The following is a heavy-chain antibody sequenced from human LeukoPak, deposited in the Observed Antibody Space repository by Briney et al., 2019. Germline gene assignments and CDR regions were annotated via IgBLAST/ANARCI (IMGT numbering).Heavy chain of an antibody. CDR2: ISNDGSNK. Sequence: PGGSLRLSCAASGFAFSSYGMHWVRQAPGKGLEWVAIISNDGSNKHYADSVKGRFTVSRDNSENTLYLQMNSLRAEDTAIYYCAKDRTVGASYWYFDLWGRGTLVTVSS. J-gene: IGHJ2*01. CDR3: AKDRTVGASYWYFDL. CDR1: GFAFSSYG. V-gene: IGHV3-30*18. D-gene: IGHD1-26*01.